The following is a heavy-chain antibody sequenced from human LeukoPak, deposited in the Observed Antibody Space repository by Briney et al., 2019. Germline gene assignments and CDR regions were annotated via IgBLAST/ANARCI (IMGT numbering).Heavy chain of an antibody. Sequence: GASVKVSCKASGYTFTSYGISWVRQAPGQGLEWMGGIIPIFGTANYAQKFRGRVTITADESTSTAYMELSSLRSEDTAVYYCARGYYYDSSGYSLSYFDYWGQGTLVTVSS. CDR3: ARGYYYDSSGYSLSYFDY. V-gene: IGHV1-69*13. CDR2: IIPIFGTA. CDR1: GYTFTSYG. J-gene: IGHJ4*02. D-gene: IGHD3-22*01.